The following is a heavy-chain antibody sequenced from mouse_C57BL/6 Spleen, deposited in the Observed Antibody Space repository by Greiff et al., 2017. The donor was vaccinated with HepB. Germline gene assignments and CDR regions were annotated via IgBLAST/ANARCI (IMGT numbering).Heavy chain of an antibody. Sequence: VQLQQPGAELVMPGASVKLSCKASGYTFTSYWMHWVKQRPGQGLEWIGEIDPSDSYTNYNQKFKGKSTLTVDKSSSTAYMQLSSLTSEDSAVYYCARSNGSSLFDYWGQGTTLTVSS. CDR2: IDPSDSYT. CDR3: ARSNGSSLFDY. V-gene: IGHV1-69*01. D-gene: IGHD1-1*01. CDR1: GYTFTSYW. J-gene: IGHJ2*01.